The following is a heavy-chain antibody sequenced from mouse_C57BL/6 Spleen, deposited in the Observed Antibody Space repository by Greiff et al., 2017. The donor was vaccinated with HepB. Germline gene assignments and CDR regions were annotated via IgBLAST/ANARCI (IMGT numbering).Heavy chain of an antibody. D-gene: IGHD2-2*01. CDR2: IDPETGGT. CDR3: TREGYGYDGTPWYFDV. J-gene: IGHJ1*03. V-gene: IGHV1-15*01. Sequence: VQLQQSGAELVRPGASVTLSCKASGYTFTDYEMHWVKQTPVHGLEWIGAIDPETGGTAYNQKFKGKAILTADKSSSTAYMELRSLTSEDSAVYYCTREGYGYDGTPWYFDVWGTGTTVTVSS. CDR1: GYTFTDYE.